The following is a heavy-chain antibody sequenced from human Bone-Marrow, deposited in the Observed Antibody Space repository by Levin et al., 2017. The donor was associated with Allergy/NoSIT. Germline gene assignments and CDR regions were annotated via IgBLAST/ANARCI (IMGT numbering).Heavy chain of an antibody. CDR2: IYHSGST. V-gene: IGHV4-38-2*02. CDR1: RLSINIGYY. Sequence: PSETLSLTCAVSRLSINIGYYWGWIRQPPGKGLEWIGSIYHSGSTYYNPSLESRVTISVDTSKNQFSLRLTSVTAADTAVYYCVRDNREIEYYYSAMDVWGQGTTVTVSS. J-gene: IGHJ6*02. CDR3: VRDNREIEYYYSAMDV.